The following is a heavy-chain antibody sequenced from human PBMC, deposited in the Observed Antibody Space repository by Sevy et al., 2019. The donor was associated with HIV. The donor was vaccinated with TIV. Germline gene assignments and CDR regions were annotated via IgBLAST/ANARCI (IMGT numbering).Heavy chain of an antibody. Sequence: GGSLRLSCAASGFTFDDYTMHWVRQAPGKGPEWVSLISWDGGSTYYADSVKGRFTISRDNSKNSLYLQMNSLRTEDTALYYCAKDIISNDYYYGMDVWGQGTTVTVSS. CDR3: AKDIISNDYYYGMDV. V-gene: IGHV3-43*01. J-gene: IGHJ6*02. D-gene: IGHD4-4*01. CDR1: GFTFDDYT. CDR2: ISWDGGST.